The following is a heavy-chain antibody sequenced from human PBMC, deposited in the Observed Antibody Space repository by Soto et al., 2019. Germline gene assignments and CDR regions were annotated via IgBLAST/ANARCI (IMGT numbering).Heavy chain of an antibody. CDR2: IYYSGST. J-gene: IGHJ5*02. D-gene: IGHD4-17*01. Sequence: SETLSLTCTVSGGSISSGDYYWSWIRQPPGKGLEWIGYIYYSGSTYYNPSLKSRVTISVDTSKNQFSLKLSSVTAADTAVYYCARADYGDSEKENWFDPWGQGTLVTVSS. CDR3: ARADYGDSEKENWFDP. CDR1: GGSISSGDYY. V-gene: IGHV4-30-4*01.